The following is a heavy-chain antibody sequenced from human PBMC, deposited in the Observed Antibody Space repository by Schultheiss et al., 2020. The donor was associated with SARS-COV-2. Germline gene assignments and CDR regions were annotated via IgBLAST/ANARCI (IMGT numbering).Heavy chain of an antibody. CDR3: ARVRFLEWLLSDTTYYFDY. V-gene: IGHV3-48*01. CDR2: ISSSSSTI. D-gene: IGHD3-3*01. J-gene: IGHJ4*02. Sequence: GESLKISCAASGFTFSSYSMNWVRQAPGKGLEWVSYISSSSSTIYYADSVKGRFTISRDNAKNSLYLQMNSLRAEDTAVYYCARVRFLEWLLSDTTYYFDYWGQGTLVTVSS. CDR1: GFTFSSYS.